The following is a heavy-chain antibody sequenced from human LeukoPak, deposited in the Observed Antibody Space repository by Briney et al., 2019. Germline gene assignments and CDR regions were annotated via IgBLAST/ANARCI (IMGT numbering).Heavy chain of an antibody. CDR1: RFTFSSYW. D-gene: IGHD2-2*01. V-gene: IGHV3-74*01. CDR3: ACYGIVPPY. Sequence: GGSLRLSCAASRFTFSSYWMHWVRQAPGKGLVWVSRINNDGSSTSYADSVKGRFTISRDNAKNTLYLQMNSLRTEDTAVYYCACYGIVPPYWGQGTLVTVSS. J-gene: IGHJ4*02. CDR2: INNDGSST.